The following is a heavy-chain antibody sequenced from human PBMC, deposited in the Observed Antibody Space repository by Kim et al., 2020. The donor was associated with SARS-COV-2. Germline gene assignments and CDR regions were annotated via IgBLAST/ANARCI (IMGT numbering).Heavy chain of an antibody. Sequence: GGSLRLSCAASGFTFSSYGMHWVRQAPGKGLEWVAVIWYDGSNKYYADSVKGRITISRDNSKNTLYLQMNSLRAEDTAVYYCARDRLMAGLDYWGQGTLVTVSS. CDR2: IWYDGSNK. CDR3: ARDRLMAGLDY. V-gene: IGHV3-33*01. J-gene: IGHJ4*02. CDR1: GFTFSSYG. D-gene: IGHD3-16*01.